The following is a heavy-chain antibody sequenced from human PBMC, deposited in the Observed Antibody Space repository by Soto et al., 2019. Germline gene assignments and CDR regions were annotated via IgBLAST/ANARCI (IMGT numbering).Heavy chain of an antibody. J-gene: IGHJ4*02. CDR1: GFTFSSYS. Sequence: GGSLRLSCAASGFTFSSYSMNWVRQAPGKGLEWVSSISSSSSYIYYADSVKGRFTISRDNAKNSLYLQMNSLRAEDTAVYYCARDLDCSGGSCYFDYWGQGTLVTVSS. CDR2: ISSSSSYI. CDR3: ARDLDCSGGSCYFDY. V-gene: IGHV3-21*01. D-gene: IGHD2-15*01.